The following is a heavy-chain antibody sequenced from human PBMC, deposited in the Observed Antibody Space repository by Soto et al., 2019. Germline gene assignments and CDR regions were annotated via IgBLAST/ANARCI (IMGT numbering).Heavy chain of an antibody. Sequence: ASVKVSCKASGYTFTSYYMHWVRQAPGQGLEWMGIINPSGGSTSYAQKFQGRVTMTRDTSTSTVYMELSSLRSEDTAVYDCARDRHLTHYYDSSGSYYYGMDVWGQGTTVTVSS. V-gene: IGHV1-46*01. CDR2: INPSGGST. CDR1: GYTFTSYY. J-gene: IGHJ6*02. CDR3: ARDRHLTHYYDSSGSYYYGMDV. D-gene: IGHD3-22*01.